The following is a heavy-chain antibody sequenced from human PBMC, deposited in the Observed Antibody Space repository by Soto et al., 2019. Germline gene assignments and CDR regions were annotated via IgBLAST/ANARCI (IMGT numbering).Heavy chain of an antibody. CDR1: GDTFSFYS. J-gene: IGHJ4*02. Sequence: QVQLVQSGAEVKRPGSSVKVSCKASGDTFSFYSINWVRQAPGLGLEWMGRVNPILSMSNYAQRFQGRVTIAADKSTSTAYMELSGLRSEDTAMYYCATSYGSGYRACDYWGQGALVTVS. CDR3: ATSYGSGYRACDY. V-gene: IGHV1-69*04. D-gene: IGHD3-10*01. CDR2: VNPILSMS.